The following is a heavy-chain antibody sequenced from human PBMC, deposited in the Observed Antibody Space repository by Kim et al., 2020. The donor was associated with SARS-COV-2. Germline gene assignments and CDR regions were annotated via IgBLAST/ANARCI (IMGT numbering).Heavy chain of an antibody. D-gene: IGHD3-10*01. CDR3: ARGFYGSGSYCLVY. J-gene: IGHJ4*02. CDR2: ISYDGSNK. Sequence: GGSLRLSCAASGFTFSSYAMHWVRQAPGKGLEWVAVISYDGSNKYYADSVKGRFTISRDNSKNTLYLQMNSLRAEDTAVYYCARGFYGSGSYCLVYWGQGTLVTVSS. CDR1: GFTFSSYA. V-gene: IGHV3-30*04.